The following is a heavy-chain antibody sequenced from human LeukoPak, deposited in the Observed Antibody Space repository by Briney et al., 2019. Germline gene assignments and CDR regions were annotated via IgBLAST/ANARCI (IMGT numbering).Heavy chain of an antibody. D-gene: IGHD3-3*01. Sequence: GGSLRLSCAASGFTFSSYGLHWVRQAPGKGLEWVAFIRYDGSNKYYADSVKGRFTISRDNSKNTLYLQMNSLRAEDTAVYYCAKDRFNDFWSGSNDDAFDIWGQGTMVTVSS. CDR3: AKDRFNDFWSGSNDDAFDI. V-gene: IGHV3-30*02. CDR1: GFTFSSYG. J-gene: IGHJ3*02. CDR2: IRYDGSNK.